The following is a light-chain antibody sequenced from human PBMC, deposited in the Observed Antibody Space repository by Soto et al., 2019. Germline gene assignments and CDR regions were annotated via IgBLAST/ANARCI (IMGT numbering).Light chain of an antibody. CDR3: QQYNNRPFP. CDR1: QSISSN. V-gene: IGKV3-15*01. CDR2: DAS. Sequence: EIVMTQSPATLSASPGEGVTLSCRASQSISSNLDWYHQKPGQAPRLLIYDASTRATGIPSRFSGSGSGTDLTLTISSLHYEDCAVYHCQQYNNRPFPFVPGTKVDLK. J-gene: IGKJ3*01.